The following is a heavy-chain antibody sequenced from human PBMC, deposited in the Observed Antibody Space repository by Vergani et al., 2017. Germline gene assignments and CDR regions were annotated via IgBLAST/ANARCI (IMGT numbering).Heavy chain of an antibody. J-gene: IGHJ4*02. V-gene: IGHV3-30-3*01. CDR3: ARDLSYCSGGSCYSDPLFDY. D-gene: IGHD2-15*01. Sequence: QVQLVESGGGVVQPGRSLRLSCAASGFTFSSYAMHWVRQAPGKGLEWVAVISYDGSNKYYADSVKGRFTISRDNSKNTLYLQMNSLRAEDTAVYYCARDLSYCSGGSCYSDPLFDYWGQGTLVTVSS. CDR1: GFTFSSYA. CDR2: ISYDGSNK.